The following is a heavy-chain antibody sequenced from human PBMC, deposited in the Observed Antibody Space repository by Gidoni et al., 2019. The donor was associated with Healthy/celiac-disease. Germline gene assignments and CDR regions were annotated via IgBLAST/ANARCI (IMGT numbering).Heavy chain of an antibody. CDR2: IYYSGSH. Sequence: QLQLQESVPGLVKPSETLSLTCTVSGRSIRSSSYYWGWIRQPPGKGLEWIGSIYYSGSHYYNPTLKSRVTISVDTSKNQASLKLSSVTAADTAVYYCASLGYYYDSSGFSYYFDYWGQGTLVTVSS. CDR1: GRSIRSSSYY. D-gene: IGHD3-22*01. J-gene: IGHJ4*02. V-gene: IGHV4-39*01. CDR3: ASLGYYYDSSGFSYYFDY.